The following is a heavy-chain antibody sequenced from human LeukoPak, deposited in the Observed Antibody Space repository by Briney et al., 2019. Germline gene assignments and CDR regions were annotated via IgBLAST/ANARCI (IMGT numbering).Heavy chain of an antibody. V-gene: IGHV1-3*03. CDR3: ARDNNDYVWGSYRYGFDP. CDR2: INAGNGNT. D-gene: IGHD3-16*02. Sequence: ASVKVSCKASGYTFTSYAMHWVRQAPGQRLEWMGWINAGNGNTKYSQEFQGRVTITADKSTSTAYMDLTSLKSEDTAVYYCARDNNDYVWGSYRYGFDPWGQGTLVTVSS. J-gene: IGHJ5*02. CDR1: GYTFTSYA.